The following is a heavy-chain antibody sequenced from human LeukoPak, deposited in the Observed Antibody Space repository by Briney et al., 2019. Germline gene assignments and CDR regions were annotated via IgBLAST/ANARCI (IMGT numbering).Heavy chain of an antibody. Sequence: GGSLRLSCAASGFTFSSYSMNWVRQAPGKGLEWVSSISSSSSYIYYADSVKGRFTISRDNAKNSLYLQMNSLRAEDTAVYYCARAIGQQPLNWFDPWGQGTLVTVSS. V-gene: IGHV3-21*01. CDR3: ARAIGQQPLNWFDP. J-gene: IGHJ5*02. CDR2: ISSSSSYI. D-gene: IGHD6-13*01. CDR1: GFTFSSYS.